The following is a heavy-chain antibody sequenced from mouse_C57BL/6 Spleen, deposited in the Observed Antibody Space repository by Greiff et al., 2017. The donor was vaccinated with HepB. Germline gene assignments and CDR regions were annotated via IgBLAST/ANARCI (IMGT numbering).Heavy chain of an antibody. J-gene: IGHJ2*01. V-gene: IGHV5-17*01. D-gene: IGHD2-2*01. CDR3: ARSYGYDGGYFDY. Sequence: EVQLVESGGGLVKPGGSLKLSCAASGFTFSDYGMHWVRQAPEKGLEWVAYISSGSSTIYYADTVKGRFTISRDNAKNTLFLQMTSLRSEDTAMYYCARSYGYDGGYFDYWGQGTTLTVSS. CDR1: GFTFSDYG. CDR2: ISSGSSTI.